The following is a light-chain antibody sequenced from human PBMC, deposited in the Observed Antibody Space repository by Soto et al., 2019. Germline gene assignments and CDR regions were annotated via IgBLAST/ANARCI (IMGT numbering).Light chain of an antibody. CDR2: AAS. J-gene: IGKJ4*01. V-gene: IGKV1-39*01. Sequence: DIQMTRSPSSLSASVGDRVTITCRASQAIDNYLNWYQHKPGKAPELLILAASIVQSGVPSRFSGGGFGTDFSLTISSLHPEDFATYYCQQSYRTPLTFGGGTKVEI. CDR1: QAIDNY. CDR3: QQSYRTPLT.